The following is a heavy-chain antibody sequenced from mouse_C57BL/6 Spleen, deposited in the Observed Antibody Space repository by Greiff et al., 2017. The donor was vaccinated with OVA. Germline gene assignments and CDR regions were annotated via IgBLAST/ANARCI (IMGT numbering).Heavy chain of an antibody. Sequence: VQLQQSGAELVKPGASVKMSCKASGYTFTSYWITWVKQRPGQGLEWIGDIYPGSGSTNYNEKFKSKATLTVDTSSSTAYMQLSSLTSEDSAVYYCARGNYGYFDVWGTGTTDTVSS. CDR3: ARGNYGYFDV. V-gene: IGHV1-55*01. CDR2: IYPGSGST. J-gene: IGHJ1*03. D-gene: IGHD2-1*01. CDR1: GYTFTSYW.